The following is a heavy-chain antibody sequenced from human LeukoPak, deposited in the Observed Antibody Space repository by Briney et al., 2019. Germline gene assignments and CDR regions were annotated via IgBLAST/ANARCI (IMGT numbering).Heavy chain of an antibody. CDR1: GYTFTGYY. Sequence: ASVKVSCKASGYTFTGYYMHRVRQASGQRLEWMGYINPDNGNTKYSQEFQGRVTITRDTSATTAYMELSSLTSEDMAVYYCTLYNYWGQGTLVTVSS. CDR2: INPDNGNT. D-gene: IGHD2-2*02. V-gene: IGHV1-3*03. J-gene: IGHJ4*02. CDR3: TLYNY.